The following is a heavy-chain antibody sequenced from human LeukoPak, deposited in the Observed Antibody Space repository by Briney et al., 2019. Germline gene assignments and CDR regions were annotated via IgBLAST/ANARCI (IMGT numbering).Heavy chain of an antibody. CDR3: AKFLGVVPAARYYFDY. Sequence: PGGSLRLSCAASGFTFSSYAMSWVRQAPGKGLEWVSSISGSGGSTYYADSVKGRFTISRDNSKNMLYLQMNSLRAEDTAVYYCAKFLGVVPAARYYFDYWGQGTLVTVSS. V-gene: IGHV3-23*01. CDR2: ISGSGGST. CDR1: GFTFSSYA. J-gene: IGHJ4*02. D-gene: IGHD2-2*01.